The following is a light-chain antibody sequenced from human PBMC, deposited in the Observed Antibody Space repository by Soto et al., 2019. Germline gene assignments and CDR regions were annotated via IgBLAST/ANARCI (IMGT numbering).Light chain of an antibody. Sequence: EVVLTQSPGTLSLSPGGRATLSCRASQSVSSSYLAWYQQKPGQAPRLLFYGASSRATGIPDRFSGSGSGTDFTLTISRLEPEDFAVYYCQQYGSSPFTFGPGTKVDVK. CDR1: QSVSSSY. CDR3: QQYGSSPFT. J-gene: IGKJ3*01. CDR2: GAS. V-gene: IGKV3-20*01.